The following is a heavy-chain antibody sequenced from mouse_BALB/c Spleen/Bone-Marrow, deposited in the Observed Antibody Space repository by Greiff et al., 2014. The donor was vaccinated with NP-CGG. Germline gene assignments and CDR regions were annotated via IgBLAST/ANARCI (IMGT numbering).Heavy chain of an antibody. D-gene: IGHD2-4*01. CDR2: INPSSGYT. Sequence: VQLQQSGAELARPGASVKMSCKASGYSFTSYTMHWVKQRPGQGLEWIGYINPSSGYTNYNQKFKDKATLTADKSSSTAYMQLSSLTSEDCAVYYCARGWDYEGYFDYWGQGTTLTVSS. J-gene: IGHJ2*01. V-gene: IGHV1-4*01. CDR1: GYSFTSYT. CDR3: ARGWDYEGYFDY.